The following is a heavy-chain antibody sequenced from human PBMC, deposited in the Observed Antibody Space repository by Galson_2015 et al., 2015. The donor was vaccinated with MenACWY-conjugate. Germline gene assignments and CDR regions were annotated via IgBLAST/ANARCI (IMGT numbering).Heavy chain of an antibody. V-gene: IGHV5-51*01. CDR3: ARANPASKSGFRY. Sequence: QSGAEVKKPGESLEISCKGSGYSFINYWIGWVRQMPGKGLEWMGNIYPADSDTRYSPSFQGQVTISADKSISTAYLQWSSLKASDIAMYYCARANPASKSGFRYWGQGTLVTVSS. D-gene: IGHD3-22*01. J-gene: IGHJ4*02. CDR2: IYPADSDT. CDR1: GYSFINYW.